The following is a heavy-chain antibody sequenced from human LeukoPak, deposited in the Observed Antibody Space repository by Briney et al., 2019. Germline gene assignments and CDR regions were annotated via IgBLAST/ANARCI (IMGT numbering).Heavy chain of an antibody. CDR3: ARDLRKITMVRGALGY. CDR1: GYTFTGYY. CDR2: INPNSGGT. D-gene: IGHD3-10*01. Sequence: ASVKVSCKASGYTFTGYYMHWVRQAPGQGLEWMGWINPNSGGTNYAQKFQGWVTMTRDTSISTAYMELSRLRSDDTAVYYCARDLRKITMVRGALGYWGQGTLVTVSP. J-gene: IGHJ4*02. V-gene: IGHV1-2*04.